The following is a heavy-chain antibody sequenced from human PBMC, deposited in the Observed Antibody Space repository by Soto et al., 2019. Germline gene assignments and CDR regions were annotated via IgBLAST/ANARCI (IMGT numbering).Heavy chain of an antibody. CDR2: ISSSSSTI. V-gene: IGHV3-48*01. D-gene: IGHD3-10*01. CDR1: GFTFSSYS. CDR3: ARDTLWFGESRADAFDI. J-gene: IGHJ3*02. Sequence: GGSLRLSCAASGFTFSSYSMNWVRQAPGKGLEWVSYISSSSSTIYYADSVKGRFTISRDNAKNSLYLQMNSLRAEDTAVYYCARDTLWFGESRADAFDIWGQGTMVTVSS.